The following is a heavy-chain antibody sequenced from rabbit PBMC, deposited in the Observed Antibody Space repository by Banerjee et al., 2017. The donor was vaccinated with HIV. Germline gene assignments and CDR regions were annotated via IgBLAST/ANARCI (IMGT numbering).Heavy chain of an antibody. Sequence: QLKESGGGLVQPGGSLKLSCKASGFDFSRYYMSWVRQAPGKGLEWIGYIDPVFGGTYYASWVNGRFTLSSHNAQNTLYLQLNSLTAADTATYFCARGVTMTMVTFDFWGQGTLVTVS. V-gene: IGHV1S7*01. CDR3: ARGVTMTMVTFDF. CDR2: IDPVFGGT. CDR1: GFDFSRYY. J-gene: IGHJ3*01. D-gene: IGHD2-1*01.